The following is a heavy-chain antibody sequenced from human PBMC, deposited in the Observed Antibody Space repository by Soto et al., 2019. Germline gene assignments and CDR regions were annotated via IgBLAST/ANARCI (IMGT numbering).Heavy chain of an antibody. D-gene: IGHD2-2*01. CDR3: AKGGRWIVVVPAATAFGP. CDR1: GFTFSSYA. Sequence: PGGSLRLSCAASGFTFSSYAMSWVRQAPGKGLECVSAISGSGGSTYCADSVKGRFTISRDNSKNTLYLQMNSLRAEDTAVYYCAKGGRWIVVVPAATAFGPWGQGTLVTVSS. CDR2: ISGSGGST. J-gene: IGHJ5*02. V-gene: IGHV3-23*01.